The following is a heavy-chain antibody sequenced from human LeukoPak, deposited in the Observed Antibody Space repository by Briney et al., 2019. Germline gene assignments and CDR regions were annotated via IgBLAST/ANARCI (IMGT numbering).Heavy chain of an antibody. D-gene: IGHD6-19*01. V-gene: IGHV3-30-3*01. CDR2: ISYDGSNK. CDR3: ARDRTAPGYSSGWSDY. Sequence: GGSLRLSCAASGFTFSSYAMHWVRQAPGKGLEWVAVISYDGSNKYCADSVKGRFTISRDNSKNTLYLQMNSLRAEDTAVYYCARDRTAPGYSSGWSDYWGQGTLVTVSS. CDR1: GFTFSSYA. J-gene: IGHJ4*02.